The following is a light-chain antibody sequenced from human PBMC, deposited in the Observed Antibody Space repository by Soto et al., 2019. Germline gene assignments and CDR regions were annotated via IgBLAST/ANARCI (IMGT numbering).Light chain of an antibody. J-gene: IGLJ1*01. Sequence: QSALTQPASVSGSPGQSITISCTGTSSDVGGYNYVSWYQQHSGTAPKLIIYEVSDRPSGVSNRFSDSKSGNTASLTISGLQAEDEADYYCSSYTRSSTHVFGTGTKLTVL. CDR3: SSYTRSSTHV. CDR1: SSDVGGYNY. V-gene: IGLV2-14*01. CDR2: EVS.